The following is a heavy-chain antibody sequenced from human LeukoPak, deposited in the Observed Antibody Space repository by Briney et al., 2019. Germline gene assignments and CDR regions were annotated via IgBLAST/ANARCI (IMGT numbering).Heavy chain of an antibody. J-gene: IGHJ4*02. CDR2: ISSSGGSI. Sequence: PGGSLRLSCAVSGLTFSRYEMNWVRQAPGKGLEWVSYISSSGGSIYYADSVKGRFTISRDNAKNSLYLRLNSLRVADTAVYYCATAEIYYYGSGSYDYWGRGTLVTVSS. CDR3: ATAEIYYYGSGSYDY. CDR1: GLTFSRYE. V-gene: IGHV3-48*03. D-gene: IGHD3-10*01.